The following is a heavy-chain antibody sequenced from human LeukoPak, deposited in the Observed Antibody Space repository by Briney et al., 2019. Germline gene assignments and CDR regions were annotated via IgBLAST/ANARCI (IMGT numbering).Heavy chain of an antibody. J-gene: IGHJ3*02. D-gene: IGHD3-3*01. CDR3: ARDHPRITIFGVDRNGAFDI. CDR1: GGSISSYY. CDR2: IYYSGST. Sequence: SETLSFTCTVSGGSISSYYWSWIRQPPGKGLEWIGYIYYSGSTNYNPSLKSRVTISVDTSKNQFSLKLSSVTAADTAVYYCARDHPRITIFGVDRNGAFDIWGQGTMVTVSS. V-gene: IGHV4-59*01.